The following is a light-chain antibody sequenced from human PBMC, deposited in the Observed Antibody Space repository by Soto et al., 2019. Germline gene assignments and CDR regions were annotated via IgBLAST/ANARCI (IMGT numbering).Light chain of an antibody. J-gene: IGKJ5*01. CDR3: QQRSNWPPET. CDR1: QSVSSY. Sequence: IVLTQCAATLSLSPVQRATXSCRAGQSVSSYLAWYQQKPGQAPRLLIYDASNRATGIPARFSGSGSGTDFTLTISSLEPEDFEVYYCQQRSNWPPETFGQGTRLEFK. V-gene: IGKV3-11*01. CDR2: DAS.